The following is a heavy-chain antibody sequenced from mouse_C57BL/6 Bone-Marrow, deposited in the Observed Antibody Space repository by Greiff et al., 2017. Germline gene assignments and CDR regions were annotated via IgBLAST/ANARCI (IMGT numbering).Heavy chain of an antibody. V-gene: IGHV1-69*01. CDR2: IDPSDSYT. D-gene: IGHD2-2*01. CDR3: ARDGYDGAWCDY. Sequence: QVQLQQPGAELVMPGASVKLSCKASGYTFTSYWMPWVKQRPGQGLEWIGEIDPSDSYTNYNQKFKGKFTLTVDKSSSTAYMQLSSLTSEDSSVCYCARDGYDGAWCDYWGQGTLVTVSA. J-gene: IGHJ3*01. CDR1: GYTFTSYW.